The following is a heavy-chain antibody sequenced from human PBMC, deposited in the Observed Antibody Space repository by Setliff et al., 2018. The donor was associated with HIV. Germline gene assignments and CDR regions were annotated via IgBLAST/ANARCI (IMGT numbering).Heavy chain of an antibody. D-gene: IGHD3-22*01. CDR1: GYTFTGYY. V-gene: IGHV1-2*02. J-gene: IGHJ4*02. CDR3: ARGMDYYDTSGYYQYYFDY. Sequence: GASVKVSCKASGYTFTGYYMHWVRQAPGQGLEWMGWINPNSGGANFAQEFQGRVTMTRDTSISTAYMELSRLRSDDTAVYYCARGMDYYDTSGYYQYYFDYWGQGTLVTVSS. CDR2: INPNSGGA.